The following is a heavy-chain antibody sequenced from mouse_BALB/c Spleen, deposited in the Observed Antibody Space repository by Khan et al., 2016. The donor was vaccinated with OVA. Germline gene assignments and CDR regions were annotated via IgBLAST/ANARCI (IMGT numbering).Heavy chain of an antibody. CDR1: GYSFTGYF. D-gene: IGHD1-1*01. CDR2: INTHIGET. V-gene: IGHV1-20*02. J-gene: IGHJ2*01. CDR3: SRKNGSDFDY. Sequence: EVQLQQSGPELVKPGASVKISCKASGYSFTGYFMNWVMQSHGKSLEWIGRINTHIGETLYNQKLKGKAPLTVDESFSTAQQELRSLASEASAVYYCSRKNGSDFDYWGQGTTLTVSS.